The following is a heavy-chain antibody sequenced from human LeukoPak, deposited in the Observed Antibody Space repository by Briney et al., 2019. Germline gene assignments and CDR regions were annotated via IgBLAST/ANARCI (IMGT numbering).Heavy chain of an antibody. CDR3: AKDRSGWFFDY. V-gene: IGHV3-30*18. J-gene: IGHJ4*02. CDR1: GFTFSSYG. CDR2: ISYDGSNK. Sequence: GGSLRLSCAASGFTFSSYGMHWVRQAPGKGLEWVAVISYDGSNKYYADSVKGRLTISRDNSKNTLYLQMNSLRAGDTAVYYCAKDRSGWFFDYWGQGTLVTVSS. D-gene: IGHD6-19*01.